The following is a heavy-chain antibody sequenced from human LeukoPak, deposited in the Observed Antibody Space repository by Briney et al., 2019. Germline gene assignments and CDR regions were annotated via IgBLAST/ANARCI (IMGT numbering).Heavy chain of an antibody. J-gene: IGHJ4*02. Sequence: GRSLRLSCAASGFTFSSYGMHWVRQAPGKGLEWVAVISYDGNNKDYANSVKGRFTISRDNSKNTLYLQMNSLRAEDTAVYYCARDIARSYYDSSGYYYGSDYWGQGTLVTVSS. D-gene: IGHD3-22*01. CDR1: GFTFSSYG. CDR2: ISYDGNNK. CDR3: ARDIARSYYDSSGYYYGSDY. V-gene: IGHV3-30*03.